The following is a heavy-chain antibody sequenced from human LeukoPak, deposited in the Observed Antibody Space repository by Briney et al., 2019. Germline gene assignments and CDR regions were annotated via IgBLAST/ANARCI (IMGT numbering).Heavy chain of an antibody. CDR2: FYYSGST. CDR1: GGSITSSNYY. CDR3: VYYYGSGSVEY. V-gene: IGHV4-39*01. Sequence: PSETLSLTCTVSGGSITSSNYYWGWIRQPPGKGLEWIGSFYYSGSTNYNPSLKSRVTISVDTSKNQFSLKVSSVTAADTAVYYCVYYYGSGSVEYWGQGTLVTVSS. J-gene: IGHJ4*02. D-gene: IGHD3-10*01.